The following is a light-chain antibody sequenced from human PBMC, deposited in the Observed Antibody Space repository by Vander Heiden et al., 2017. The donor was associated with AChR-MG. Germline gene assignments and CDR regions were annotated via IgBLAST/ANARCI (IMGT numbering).Light chain of an antibody. CDR2: DAS. Sequence: PSSLSASVGDRVTITCQASQGISNYLTWYQQRPGKAPKLLIYDASNLETGVPSRFSGSGSGTDFTFTISSLQPEDIATYYCQQYDRLPYTFGQGTKVEIK. CDR1: QGISNY. J-gene: IGKJ2*01. CDR3: QQYDRLPYT. V-gene: IGKV1-33*01.